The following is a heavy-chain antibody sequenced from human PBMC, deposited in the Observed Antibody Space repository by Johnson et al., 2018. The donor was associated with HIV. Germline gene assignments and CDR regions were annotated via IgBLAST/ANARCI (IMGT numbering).Heavy chain of an antibody. CDR1: GFTFSNYA. J-gene: IGHJ3*02. V-gene: IGHV3-30*02. CDR2: IRYDGSTQ. D-gene: IGHD6-13*01. CDR3: ARERGRIAADAFDI. Sequence: QVQLVESGGGVVQPGGSLRLSCATSGFTFSNYAMHWVRQAPGKGLAGVAYIRYDGSTQSYADSVKGRFSISRDNSKNTLYMEINSLRAEDTALYYCARERGRIAADAFDIWGQGTMVTVSS.